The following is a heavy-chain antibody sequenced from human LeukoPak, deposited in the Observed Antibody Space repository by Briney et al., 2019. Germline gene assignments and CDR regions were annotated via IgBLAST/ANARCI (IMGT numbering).Heavy chain of an antibody. V-gene: IGHV3-21*01. Sequence: GGSLRLSCAASGLTFSSYSRNWVRQAPGKGLEWVSSISSSSSYIYYADSVKGRFAISRDNAKNSLYLQMNSLRAEDTVVYYCARSRLLGYCSGGSCSDYWGQGTLVTVSS. CDR3: ARSRLLGYCSGGSCSDY. CDR2: ISSSSSYI. J-gene: IGHJ4*02. D-gene: IGHD2-15*01. CDR1: GLTFSSYS.